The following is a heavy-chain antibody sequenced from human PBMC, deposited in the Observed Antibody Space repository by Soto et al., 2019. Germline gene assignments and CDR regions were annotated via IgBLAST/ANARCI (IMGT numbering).Heavy chain of an antibody. D-gene: IGHD1-1*01. CDR2: ISTGGGAI. V-gene: IGHV3-48*02. Sequence: EVQLVESGGGLVQPGGSLRLSCAASGLSFSNYGMNWVRRAPGKGLEWISYISTGGGAIYYADSVKGRFTISRDNAKNSPYLQMNGLRDEDTAVYYCARTTGFRAHYGTDVWGQGTTVTVSS. J-gene: IGHJ6*02. CDR3: ARTTGFRAHYGTDV. CDR1: GLSFSNYG.